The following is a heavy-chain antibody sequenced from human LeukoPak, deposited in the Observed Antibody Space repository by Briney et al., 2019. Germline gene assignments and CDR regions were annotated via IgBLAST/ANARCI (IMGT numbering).Heavy chain of an antibody. CDR3: ARDYSGTYGGLDS. CDR1: GGTFSSYA. CDR2: ISNYNGNT. V-gene: IGHV1-18*01. Sequence: ASVKVSCKASGGTFSSYAISWVRQAPGQGLEWMGWISNYNGNTNYAQKLQGRVTMTTDTSTSTAYMELRSLRPDDTAVYYCARDYSGTYGGLDSWGQGTLVTVSS. J-gene: IGHJ5*01. D-gene: IGHD1-26*01.